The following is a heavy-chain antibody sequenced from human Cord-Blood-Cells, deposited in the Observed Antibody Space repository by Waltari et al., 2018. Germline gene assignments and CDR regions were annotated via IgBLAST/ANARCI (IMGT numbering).Heavy chain of an antibody. J-gene: IGHJ5*02. CDR3: ARDLELGNWFDP. V-gene: IGHV3-21*01. Sequence: EVQLVESGGGLVKPGGSLRLSCAASGFTFSSYSMNWVRQGPGKGLEGVASISSSSSYMDDADSVKGRFTISRDNAKNSLYLQMNSLRAEDTAVYYCARDLELGNWFDPWGQGTLVTVSS. CDR1: GFTFSSYS. CDR2: ISSSSSYM. D-gene: IGHD7-27*01.